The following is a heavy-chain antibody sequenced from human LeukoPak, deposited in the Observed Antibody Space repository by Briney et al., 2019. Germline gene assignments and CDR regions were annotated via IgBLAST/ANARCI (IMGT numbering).Heavy chain of an antibody. CDR3: ARALNGFDI. CDR2: IHSGGTT. CDR1: GFTVNNNY. J-gene: IGHJ3*02. V-gene: IGHV3-53*01. Sequence: PGGPLRLSCAASGFTVNNNYMNWVRQAPGKGLEWVSVIHSGGTTYYADSVKGRFTISRDNSRNTLYLQTNSLRAEDTDVYYCARALNGFDIWGPGTLVTVSS.